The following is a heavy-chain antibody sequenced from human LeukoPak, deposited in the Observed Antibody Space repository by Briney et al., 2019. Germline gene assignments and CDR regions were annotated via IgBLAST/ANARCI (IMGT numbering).Heavy chain of an antibody. CDR3: ARGEAYYGSGSYAIDY. J-gene: IGHJ4*02. CDR1: GGSISSSSW. Sequence: SETLSLTCVVSGGSISSSSWWIWVRQSPGKGLEWIGEVYHSGSTNYNPSLKTRVTISVDKSKNQFSLRLRSVTAADTAVYYCARGEAYYGSGSYAIDYWGQGTLVTVSS. V-gene: IGHV4-4*02. CDR2: VYHSGST. D-gene: IGHD3-10*01.